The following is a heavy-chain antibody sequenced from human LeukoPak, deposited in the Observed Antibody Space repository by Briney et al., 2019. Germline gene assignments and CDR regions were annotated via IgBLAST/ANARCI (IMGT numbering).Heavy chain of an antibody. CDR1: GGSISIYY. CDR3: ASMGRDGYKGVDY. CDR2: IYYSGST. Sequence: SETLSLTCTVSGGSISIYYWSWIRQPPGKGLEWIGYIYYSGSTNYNPSLKSRVTISVDTSKNQFSLKLSSVTAADTAVYYCASMGRDGYKGVDYWGQGTLVTVSS. D-gene: IGHD5-24*01. J-gene: IGHJ4*02. V-gene: IGHV4-59*08.